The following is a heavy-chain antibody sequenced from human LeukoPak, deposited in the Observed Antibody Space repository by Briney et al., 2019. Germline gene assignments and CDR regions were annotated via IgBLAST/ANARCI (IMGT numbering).Heavy chain of an antibody. D-gene: IGHD3-22*01. Sequence: SETLSLTCTVSGGSISSDYWSWIRQPPGKGLEWIGYIYYSGSTNYNPSLKSRVTISVDTSKNQFSLKLSSVTAADTAVYYCARDLGTRYDSSGYHDYWGQGTLVTVSS. V-gene: IGHV4-59*01. J-gene: IGHJ4*02. CDR2: IYYSGST. CDR3: ARDLGTRYDSSGYHDY. CDR1: GGSISSDY.